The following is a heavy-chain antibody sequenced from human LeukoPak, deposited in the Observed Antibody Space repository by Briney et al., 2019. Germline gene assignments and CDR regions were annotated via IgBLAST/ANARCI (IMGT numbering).Heavy chain of an antibody. Sequence: SQTLSLTCTVSGGSIISDQSYEKSYWTWIRQPAGQGLEWIGRVFSNGGTNFNPSLQSRLTISLDTSKNQFSLSLSSVTAADTAIYYCARDRAYDYDIRLESWGQGILVTVSS. D-gene: IGHD3-9*01. CDR3: ARDRAYDYDIRLES. V-gene: IGHV4-61*02. CDR1: GGSIISDQSYEKSY. J-gene: IGHJ4*02. CDR2: VFSNGGT.